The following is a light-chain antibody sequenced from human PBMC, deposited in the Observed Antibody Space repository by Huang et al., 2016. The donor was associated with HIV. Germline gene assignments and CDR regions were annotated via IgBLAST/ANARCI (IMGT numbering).Light chain of an antibody. Sequence: EIVLTQSPATLSLSPGERATLSCRASQTVSSYLAWYQQKPGQAPRLLSYDASNRATDIPARFSGSGSGTDFTLTISSLEPEDFAVYYCQLRSTWPGDTFGGGTKVEIK. CDR2: DAS. V-gene: IGKV3-11*01. J-gene: IGKJ4*01. CDR3: QLRSTWPGDT. CDR1: QTVSSY.